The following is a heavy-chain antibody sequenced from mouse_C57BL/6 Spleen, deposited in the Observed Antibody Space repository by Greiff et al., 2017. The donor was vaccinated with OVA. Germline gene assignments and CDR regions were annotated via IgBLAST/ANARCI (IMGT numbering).Heavy chain of an antibody. V-gene: IGHV5-6*01. J-gene: IGHJ3*01. CDR3: ASLYGSSAWFAY. CDR1: GFTFSSYG. CDR2: ISSGGSYT. Sequence: EVQLVESGGDLVKPGGSLKLSCAASGFTFSSYGMSWVRQTPDKRLEWVATISSGGSYTYYPDSVKGRFTISRDNAKNTLYLQMSSLKSEDTAMYYCASLYGSSAWFAYWGQGTLVTVSA. D-gene: IGHD1-1*01.